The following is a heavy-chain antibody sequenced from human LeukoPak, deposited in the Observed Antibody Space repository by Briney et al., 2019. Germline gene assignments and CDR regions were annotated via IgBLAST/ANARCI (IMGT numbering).Heavy chain of an antibody. CDR2: IIPIFGTA. J-gene: IGHJ4*02. CDR3: TTLAATAILSSSPFDY. V-gene: IGHV1-69*05. Sequence: SVKVSCKASGGTFSSYAISWVRQAPGQGLEWMGGIIPIFGTADYAQKFQGRVTITTDESTSTAYMELSSLRSEDTAVYYCTTLAATAILSSSPFDYWGQGTLVTVSS. D-gene: IGHD2-21*02. CDR1: GGTFSSYA.